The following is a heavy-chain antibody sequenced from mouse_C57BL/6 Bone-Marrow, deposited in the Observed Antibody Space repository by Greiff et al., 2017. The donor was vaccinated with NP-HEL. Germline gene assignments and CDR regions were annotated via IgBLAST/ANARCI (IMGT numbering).Heavy chain of an antibody. J-gene: IGHJ2*01. CDR3: ARDYYYGSSNFDY. CDR1: GYTFTDYY. CDR2: INPYNGGT. D-gene: IGHD1-1*01. Sequence: EVKLMESGPVLVKPGASVKMSCKASGYTFTDYYMNWVKQSHGKSLEWIGVINPYNGGTSYNQKFKGKATLTVDKSSSTAYMELNSLTSEDSAVYYCARDYYYGSSNFDYWGQGTTLTVSS. V-gene: IGHV1-19*01.